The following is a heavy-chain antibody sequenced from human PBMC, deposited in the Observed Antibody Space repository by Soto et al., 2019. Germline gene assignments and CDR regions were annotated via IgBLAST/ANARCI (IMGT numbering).Heavy chain of an antibody. CDR3: ARDQVAYYYVSSGLKPDAFDI. Sequence: QVQLVQSGAEVKKPGSSVKVSCKASGGTFSSYAISWVRQAPGQGLEWMGGIIPIFGTANYAQKFQGRVTITADESTSTAYMELSSLRSEDTAVYYCARDQVAYYYVSSGLKPDAFDIWGQGTMVTVSS. CDR2: IIPIFGTA. CDR1: GGTFSSYA. D-gene: IGHD3-22*01. J-gene: IGHJ3*02. V-gene: IGHV1-69*01.